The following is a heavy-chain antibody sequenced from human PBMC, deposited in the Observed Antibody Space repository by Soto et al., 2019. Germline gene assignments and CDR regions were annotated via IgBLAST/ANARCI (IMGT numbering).Heavy chain of an antibody. CDR1: GASVSSGIYS. D-gene: IGHD3-16*01. J-gene: IGHJ5*02. V-gene: IGHV4-30-4*01. CDR2: ISYSGTT. Sequence: QVQLQESGPGLVKPSQTLFLTCTVSGASVSSGIYSWSWIRQPPGKGLEWIGYISYSGTTHYTPSLKSRVTISIDTSKNQFSLKLSSVTAADTAVYYCALTDLGENWFDLWGQGTLVTVSS. CDR3: ALTDLGENWFDL.